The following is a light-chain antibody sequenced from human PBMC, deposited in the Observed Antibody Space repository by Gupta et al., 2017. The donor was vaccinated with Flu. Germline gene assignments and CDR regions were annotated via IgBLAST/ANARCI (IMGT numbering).Light chain of an antibody. J-gene: IGLJ3*02. Sequence: SVLTQPPSVSGAPGQRVTISCTGSSSNIGAGYNVHWYQQLPGTAPRLLIYGNNNRPSGVPDRFSGSESGTSASLAITGLQAEDEADYYCQAHDSSLSGWVFGGGTKVTVL. CDR3: QAHDSSLSGWV. CDR1: SSNIGAGYN. CDR2: GNN. V-gene: IGLV1-40*01.